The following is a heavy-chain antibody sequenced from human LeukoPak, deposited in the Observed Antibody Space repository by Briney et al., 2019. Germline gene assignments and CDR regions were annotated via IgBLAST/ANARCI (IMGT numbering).Heavy chain of an antibody. CDR2: IIPIFGTA. J-gene: IGHJ6*02. V-gene: IGHV1-69*13. D-gene: IGHD2-2*01. CDR3: ARDTPYGYCSSTSCSSGVDV. Sequence: SVKVSCKASGGTFISYAISWVRQAPGQGLEWMGGIIPIFGTANYAQKFQGRVTITADESTSTAYMELSSLRSEDTAVYYCARDTPYGYCSSTSCSSGVDVWGQGATVTVSS. CDR1: GGTFISYA.